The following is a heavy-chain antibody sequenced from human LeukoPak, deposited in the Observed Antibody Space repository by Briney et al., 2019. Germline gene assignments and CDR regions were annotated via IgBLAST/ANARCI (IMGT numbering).Heavy chain of an antibody. J-gene: IGHJ4*02. CDR2: INSDGSST. CDR3: ASIEYYYDSSGYYYPDDY. V-gene: IGHV3-74*01. Sequence: GGSLRLSCAASGFTFSSYWMHWVRQAPGKGLVWVSRINSDGSSTSYADSVKGRFTISRDSAKNTLYLQMNSLRAEDTAVYYCASIEYYYDSSGYYYPDDYWGQGTLVTVSS. D-gene: IGHD3-22*01. CDR1: GFTFSSYW.